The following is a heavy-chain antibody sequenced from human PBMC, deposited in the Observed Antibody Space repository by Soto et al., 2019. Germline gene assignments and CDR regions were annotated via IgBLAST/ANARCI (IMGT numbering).Heavy chain of an antibody. Sequence: DVQLVESGGGLVQPGRSLRLSCAASGFTFDDYAMHWVRQAPGKGLEWVSGISWNSGSIGYADSVKGRFTISRDNAKNSLYLQMNSLSAEDTALYYCAKIYGDYDYFDYWGQGTLVTVSS. CDR3: AKIYGDYDYFDY. V-gene: IGHV3-9*01. D-gene: IGHD4-17*01. J-gene: IGHJ4*02. CDR1: GFTFDDYA. CDR2: ISWNSGSI.